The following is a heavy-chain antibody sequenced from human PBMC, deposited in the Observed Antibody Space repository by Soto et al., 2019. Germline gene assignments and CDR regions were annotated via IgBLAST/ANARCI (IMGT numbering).Heavy chain of an antibody. CDR2: IRGSGVST. J-gene: IGHJ3*02. Sequence: EPQLLESGGGLGHPGGSLRLSCAASGFTFSSYAMSWVRQAPGKGLEWVAAIRGSGVSTYYAASVRGRSTISRDNSKKTVDLQMNSLRAEDTVVYYCAKFYCISTMCQAPAAKSAGGFEIWGQGTLVTVSS. CDR1: GFTFSSYA. CDR3: AKFYCISTMCQAPAAKSAGGFEI. D-gene: IGHD2-2*01. V-gene: IGHV3-23*01.